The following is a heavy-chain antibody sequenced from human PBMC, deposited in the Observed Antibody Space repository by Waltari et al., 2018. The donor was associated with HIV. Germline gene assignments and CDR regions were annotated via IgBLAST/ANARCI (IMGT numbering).Heavy chain of an antibody. J-gene: IGHJ4*02. Sequence: QVQLVQSGSHLKHPVASVQISCKDSGYTFNNYAMHWVRQASGHGLEWRGWMNTNRGDPTYAQGSTGRFVFSLDTSISTTYLQINSLKPEDSAVYYCARSPAFWGQGTLVIVSS. CDR2: MNTNRGDP. CDR3: ARSPAF. V-gene: IGHV7-4-1*02. CDR1: GYTFNNYA.